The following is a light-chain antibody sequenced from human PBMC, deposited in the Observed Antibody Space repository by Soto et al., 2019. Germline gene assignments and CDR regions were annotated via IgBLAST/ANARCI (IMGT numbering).Light chain of an antibody. CDR2: AAS. V-gene: IGKV1-6*01. J-gene: IGKJ1*01. Sequence: AIQMTQSPSSLSASVGDRVTITCRASQDIQNDLGWYQQKPGKAPKLLIYAASTLQTGVPSRFSGSGSGTDFNLTISSLLPEDVATYYCLQDYYYPWTFGQGTKLEMK. CDR3: LQDYYYPWT. CDR1: QDIQND.